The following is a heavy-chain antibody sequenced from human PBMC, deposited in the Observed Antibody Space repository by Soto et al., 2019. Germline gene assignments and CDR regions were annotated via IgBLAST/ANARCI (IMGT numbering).Heavy chain of an antibody. J-gene: IGHJ6*03. V-gene: IGHV1-8*01. D-gene: IGHD2-2*01. CDR1: GYTFTSYD. CDR2: MNPNSGNT. CDR3: ARVYKSNWDTVVVPAAIPYYYMDV. Sequence: ASVKVSCKASGYTFTSYDINWVRQATGQGLEWMGWMNPNSGNTGYAQKFQGRVTMTRNTSISTAYMELSSLRSEDTAVYYCARVYKSNWDTVVVPAAIPYYYMDVWGKGTTVNVSS.